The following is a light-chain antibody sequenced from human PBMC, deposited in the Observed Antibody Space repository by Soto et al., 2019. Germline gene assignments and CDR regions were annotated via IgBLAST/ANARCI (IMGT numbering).Light chain of an antibody. CDR3: EQYYSTPRT. CDR2: WAS. J-gene: IGKJ2*01. Sequence: DFVMTQSPDSLAVSLGERATINCKSSQSALHSSNNKNYLGWDQQKPGQPPKMLIYWASTRESGVPDRFSCSASGTDFTLSIGSLQAEDGAVYFCEQYYSTPRTFGQGTKLEI. CDR1: QSALHSSNNKNY. V-gene: IGKV4-1*01.